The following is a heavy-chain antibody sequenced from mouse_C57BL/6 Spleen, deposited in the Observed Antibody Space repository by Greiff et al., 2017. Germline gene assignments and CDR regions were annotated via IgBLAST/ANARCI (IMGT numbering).Heavy chain of an antibody. CDR2: IDPDTGGT. Sequence: QVQLQQSGAELVRPGASVTLSCKASGYTFTEYEMHWVKQTPVLGLEWIGAIDPDTGGTAYNKKFKGNAILTTDKASSTAYMELRSLTSEDSAVYYCTRSGEYDEGPFAYWGQGTLVTVSA. CDR1: GYTFTEYE. D-gene: IGHD2-14*01. J-gene: IGHJ3*01. CDR3: TRSGEYDEGPFAY. V-gene: IGHV1-15*01.